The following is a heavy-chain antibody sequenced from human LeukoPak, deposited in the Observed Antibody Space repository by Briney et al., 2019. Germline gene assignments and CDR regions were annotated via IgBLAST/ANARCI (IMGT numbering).Heavy chain of an antibody. CDR2: IYYSGST. CDR1: GGSISSSSYY. V-gene: IGHV4-39*07. J-gene: IGHJ4*02. Sequence: SETLSLTCTVSGGSISSSSYYWGWIRQPPGKGLEWIGSIYYSGSTYYNPSLRTRVTISVDTSKNQFSLKLSSVTAADTAVYYCARDLMRGNEGFDYWGQGTLVTVSS. CDR3: ARDLMRGNEGFDY. D-gene: IGHD2-8*01.